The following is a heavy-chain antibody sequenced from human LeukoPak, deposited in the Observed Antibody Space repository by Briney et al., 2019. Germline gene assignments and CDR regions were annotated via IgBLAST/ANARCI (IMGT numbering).Heavy chain of an antibody. Sequence: GGSLRLSCAASGFTFSSYAISWVRQAPGKGLEWVAAISGSGGSTYYADSVKGRFTISRDNSKNTLYLQMNSLRAEDTAVYQCAKGRYYHDNSDAFEIWGQGTMVTVSS. CDR1: GFTFSSYA. CDR2: ISGSGGST. D-gene: IGHD3-22*01. V-gene: IGHV3-23*01. J-gene: IGHJ3*02. CDR3: AKGRYYHDNSDAFEI.